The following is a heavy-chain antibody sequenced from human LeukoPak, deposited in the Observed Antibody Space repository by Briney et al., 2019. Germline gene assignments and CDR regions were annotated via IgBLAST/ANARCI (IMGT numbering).Heavy chain of an antibody. J-gene: IGHJ3*02. CDR3: TTGWVSNSNAFDI. Sequence: ASVKVSCKVSGYNFAELSMYWVRQAPGKGFEWLGGFDPDDGDRVYAQKFQGRVTMTEDSSAETGYMELSSLTSDDTAVCYCTTGWVSNSNAFDIWGQGTLIIVSS. CDR2: FDPDDGDR. CDR1: GYNFAELS. D-gene: IGHD6-6*01. V-gene: IGHV1-24*01.